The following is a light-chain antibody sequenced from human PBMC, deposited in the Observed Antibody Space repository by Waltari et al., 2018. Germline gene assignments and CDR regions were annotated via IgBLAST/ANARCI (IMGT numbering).Light chain of an antibody. V-gene: IGLV2-23*02. CDR2: EVT. CDR3: FSYAGSRNWV. CDR1: NSDVGSYNL. J-gene: IGLJ3*02. Sequence: QSALTQSASVSGSPGQSIPMSCTGTNSDVGSYNLVPWYQQNPGEAPKLMIFEVTKRPSGVSNRFSGSKSGITASLTISGLQAEDEAHYYCFSYAGSRNWVFGGGTKLTVL.